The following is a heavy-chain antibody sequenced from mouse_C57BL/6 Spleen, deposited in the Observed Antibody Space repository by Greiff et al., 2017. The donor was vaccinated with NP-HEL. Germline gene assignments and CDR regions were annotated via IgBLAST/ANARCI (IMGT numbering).Heavy chain of an antibody. J-gene: IGHJ4*01. V-gene: IGHV5-15*01. CDR2: ISNLAYSI. Sequence: DVMLVESGGGLVQPGGSLKLSCAASGFTFSDYGMAWVRQAPRQGPEWVAFISNLAYSIYYADTVTGRFTISRENAKDTLYLEMSSLRSEDTAMYYCARHRATVVATDYAMDYWGQGTSVTVSS. CDR3: ARHRATVVATDYAMDY. D-gene: IGHD1-1*01. CDR1: GFTFSDYG.